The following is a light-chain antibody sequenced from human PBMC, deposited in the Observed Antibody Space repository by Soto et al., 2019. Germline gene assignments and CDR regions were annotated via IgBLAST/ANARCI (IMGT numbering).Light chain of an antibody. CDR2: GAS. J-gene: IGKJ1*01. V-gene: IGKV3D-15*01. CDR3: QQYNNWPPRT. CDR1: QSVSSN. Sequence: IVMTQSTATLSVSPGERATLSCRASQSVSSNLAWYQQKPGQAPRLLIYGASTRATGIPARFSGSGSGTEFTLTISSLQSEDFAVYYCQQYNNWPPRTFAQGTKVDIK.